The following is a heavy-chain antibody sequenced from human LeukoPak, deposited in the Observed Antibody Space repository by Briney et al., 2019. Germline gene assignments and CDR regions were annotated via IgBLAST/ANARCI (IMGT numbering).Heavy chain of an antibody. CDR3: ARETSLSGWYFDF. CDR1: GFTVSSTY. J-gene: IGHJ4*02. Sequence: GGSLRLSCAASGFTVSSTYMSWVRQAPGKGLEWVSVIYSGGTTYYADSVKGRFTISRGNSKNTLYLQMNSLGAEDTALYYCARETSLSGWYFDFWGQGTLVTVSS. CDR2: IYSGGTT. V-gene: IGHV3-66*01. D-gene: IGHD6-19*01.